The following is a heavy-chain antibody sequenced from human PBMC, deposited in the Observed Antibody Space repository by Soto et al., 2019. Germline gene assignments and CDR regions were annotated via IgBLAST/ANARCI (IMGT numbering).Heavy chain of an antibody. CDR3: ARHSGPHDSSGYTFDY. V-gene: IGHV4-39*01. Sequence: PSETLSLTCTVSGGSISSSSYYWGWIRQPPGKGLEWIGSIYYSGSTHYNPSLKSRVTISVDTSKNQFSLKLSSVTAADTAVYYCARHSGPHDSSGYTFDYWGQGTLVTVSS. D-gene: IGHD3-22*01. J-gene: IGHJ4*02. CDR1: GGSISSSSYY. CDR2: IYYSGST.